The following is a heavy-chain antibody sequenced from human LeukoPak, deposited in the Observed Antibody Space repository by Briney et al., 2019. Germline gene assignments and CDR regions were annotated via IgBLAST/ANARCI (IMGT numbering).Heavy chain of an antibody. V-gene: IGHV1-46*01. D-gene: IGHD6-19*01. CDR3: ARYSSGWDFDY. Sequence: ASVKVSCKAPGYTFTSYYMHWVRQAPGQGLEWMGIINPSGGSTSYAQKFQGRVTMTRDTSTSTVYMELSSLRSEDTAVYYCARYSSGWDFDYWGQGTLVTVSS. CDR2: INPSGGST. CDR1: GYTFTSYY. J-gene: IGHJ4*02.